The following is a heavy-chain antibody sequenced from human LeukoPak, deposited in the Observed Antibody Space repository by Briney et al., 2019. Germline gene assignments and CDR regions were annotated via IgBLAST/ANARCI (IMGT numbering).Heavy chain of an antibody. Sequence: KPSETLSLTCTVSGGSMSSYYWSWIRQPPGKGLEWIGYIYYSGSTKYNPSLKSRVTISVDTSKNQFSLKLSSVTAADTAVYYCARGARAGYNLEPFDYWGQGTLDTVSS. CDR2: IYYSGST. J-gene: IGHJ4*02. V-gene: IGHV4-59*08. D-gene: IGHD5-24*01. CDR3: ARGARAGYNLEPFDY. CDR1: GGSMSSYY.